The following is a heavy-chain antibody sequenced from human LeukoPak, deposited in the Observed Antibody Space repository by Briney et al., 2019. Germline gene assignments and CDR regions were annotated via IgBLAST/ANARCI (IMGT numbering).Heavy chain of an antibody. J-gene: IGHJ5*02. CDR3: ARDHYYDSSGYLYNWFDP. D-gene: IGHD3-22*01. CDR2: TSSSSSTI. Sequence: GGSLRLSCAASGFTFSSYSMNWVRQAPGKGLEWVSYTSSSSSTIYYADSVKGRFTISRDNAKNSLYLQMNSLRDEDTAVYYCARDHYYDSSGYLYNWFDPWGQGTLVTVSS. V-gene: IGHV3-48*02. CDR1: GFTFSSYS.